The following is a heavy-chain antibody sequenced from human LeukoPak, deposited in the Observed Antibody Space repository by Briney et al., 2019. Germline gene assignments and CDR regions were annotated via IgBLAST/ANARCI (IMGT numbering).Heavy chain of an antibody. CDR1: GFTFSDYN. Sequence: PWGSLRLSCAASGFTFSDYNMNWVRKAPGKGLGWGSYITNGGSTIHHADSVKGRFTISRDNAKKTLYLQMNSLRAEDTAVYYCARSIGLTGGGVDVWGQGTTVTVSS. CDR2: ITNGGSTI. V-gene: IGHV3-11*01. D-gene: IGHD3-9*01. J-gene: IGHJ6*02. CDR3: ARSIGLTGGGVDV.